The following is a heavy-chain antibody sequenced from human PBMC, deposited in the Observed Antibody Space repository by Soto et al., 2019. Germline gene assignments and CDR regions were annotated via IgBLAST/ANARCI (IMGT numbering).Heavy chain of an antibody. CDR2: IIPIFGTA. J-gene: IGHJ6*02. CDR3: DRPLGRNHYYYGMDV. D-gene: IGHD7-27*01. CDR1: GGTFSSYA. Sequence: QVQLVQSGAEVKKPGSSVKVSCKASGGTFSSYAISWVRQAPGQGLEWMGGIIPIFGTADYAQKFQGRVTITADDFTSTAYMALSSLRSEYTAVYYCDRPLGRNHYYYGMDVWGQGTTVTVSS. V-gene: IGHV1-69*12.